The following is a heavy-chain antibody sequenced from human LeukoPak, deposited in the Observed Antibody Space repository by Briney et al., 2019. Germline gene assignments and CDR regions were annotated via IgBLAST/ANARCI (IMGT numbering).Heavy chain of an antibody. CDR2: ISSSSSTI. CDR1: GFTFSSYS. J-gene: IGHJ4*02. CDR3: AKDRYDSSGYYSPYYFDY. Sequence: GGSLRLSCAASGFTFSSYSMNWVRQAPGKGLEWVSYISSSSSTIYYADSVKGRFTISRDNAKNSLYLQMNSLRAEDTAVYYCAKDRYDSSGYYSPYYFDYWGQGTLVTVSS. V-gene: IGHV3-48*04. D-gene: IGHD3-22*01.